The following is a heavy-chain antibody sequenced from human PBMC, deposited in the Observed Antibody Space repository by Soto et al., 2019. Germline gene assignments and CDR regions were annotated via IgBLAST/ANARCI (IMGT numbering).Heavy chain of an antibody. CDR1: GFTFTNYW. Sequence: EVQLVESGGGVVQPGGSLRLSCAASGFTFTNYWMHWIRQVPGKGLAWVARINVEGTYSSYADFAKGLFTSFRGDAKNTERLQTNSPSNRDMAVYNCEGHFVPARTRVYEVNYWGEGALVTVS. CDR3: EGHFVPARTRVYEVNY. CDR2: INVEGTYS. V-gene: IGHV3-74*01. J-gene: IGHJ4*02. D-gene: IGHD3-3*01.